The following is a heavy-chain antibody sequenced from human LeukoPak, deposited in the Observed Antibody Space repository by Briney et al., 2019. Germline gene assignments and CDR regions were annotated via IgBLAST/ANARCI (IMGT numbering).Heavy chain of an antibody. Sequence: SETLSLTCTVSGGSISGYYWTWIRQLPGKGLEWIGYIYNSGITNYNPSLKSRVTVSVDTSDNQFSLRLTSVTAADTAVYYCARSVPSLDYLFDSWGHGTLVTVSS. CDR2: IYNSGIT. CDR3: ARSVPSLDYLFDS. CDR1: GGSISGYY. V-gene: IGHV4-59*08. D-gene: IGHD4-11*01. J-gene: IGHJ5*01.